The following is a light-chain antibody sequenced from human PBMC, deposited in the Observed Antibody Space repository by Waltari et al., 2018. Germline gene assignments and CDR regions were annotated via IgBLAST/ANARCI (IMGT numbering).Light chain of an antibody. V-gene: IGKV4-1*01. CDR2: WAS. Sequence: DIVMTQSPDSLAVSLGERATLNCKSSQSVLYSSNNKNYLTWYQHKPGQPPKLLIYWASTRESGVPDRFSGSGSGTDFTLTISSLQAEDVAVYYCQQYYSSPRTFGGGTKVEIK. CDR1: QSVLYSSNNKNY. CDR3: QQYYSSPRT. J-gene: IGKJ4*01.